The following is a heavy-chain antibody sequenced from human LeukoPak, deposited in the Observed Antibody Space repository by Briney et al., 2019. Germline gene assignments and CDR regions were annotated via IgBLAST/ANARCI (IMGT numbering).Heavy chain of an antibody. V-gene: IGHV3-48*03. Sequence: GGSLRLSCAASGFTFSSYEMNWVRQAPGKGLEWVSYISSSGSTIYYADSVKGRFTISRDNAENSLYLQMNSLRAEDTAVYYCARVGLLLSFDYWGQGTLVTVSS. CDR1: GFTFSSYE. CDR3: ARVGLLLSFDY. J-gene: IGHJ4*02. CDR2: ISSSGSTI. D-gene: IGHD2/OR15-2a*01.